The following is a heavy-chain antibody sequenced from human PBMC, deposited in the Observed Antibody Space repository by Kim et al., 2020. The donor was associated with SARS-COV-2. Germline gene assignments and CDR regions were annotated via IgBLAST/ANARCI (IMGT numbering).Heavy chain of an antibody. CDR3: ARNLVYYDFWSGPHYGMDV. CDR2: INPSGGST. J-gene: IGHJ6*02. D-gene: IGHD3-3*01. CDR1: GYTFTSYY. V-gene: IGHV1-46*01. Sequence: ASVKVSCKASGYTFTSYYMHWVRQAPGQGLEWMGIINPSGGSTSYAQKFQGRVTMTRDTSTSTVYMELSSLRSEDTAVYYCARNLVYYDFWSGPHYGMDVWGQGTTVTVSS.